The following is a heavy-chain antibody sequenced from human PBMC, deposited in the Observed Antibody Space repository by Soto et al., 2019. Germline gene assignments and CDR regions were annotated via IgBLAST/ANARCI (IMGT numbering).Heavy chain of an antibody. CDR3: ARLGRDSDGSGSYYNY. CDR1: GGSISSYY. V-gene: IGHV4-59*08. Sequence: QVQLQESGPGLVKPSETLSLTCTVSGGSISSYYWSWIRQPPGKGLEWIGYIYYSGSTNYNPSLKSRVTISVDTSKNQFSLKLSSVTAADTAVYYCARLGRDSDGSGSYYNYWGQGTLVTVSS. J-gene: IGHJ4*02. CDR2: IYYSGST. D-gene: IGHD3-10*01.